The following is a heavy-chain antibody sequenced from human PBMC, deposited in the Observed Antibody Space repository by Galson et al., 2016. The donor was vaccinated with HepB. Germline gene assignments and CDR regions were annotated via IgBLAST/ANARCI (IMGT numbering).Heavy chain of an antibody. J-gene: IGHJ4*02. Sequence: SLRLSCATFDFTFSGYGMHWVRQAPGKGLEWVALIWFDGSKQYYSDSVKGRFTISRDNSGNTLYLQMNSLRAEDTAVYYCARSASYYDSNGYYRDPFDFWGPGTLVTVSS. V-gene: IGHV3-33*08. D-gene: IGHD3-22*01. CDR2: IWFDGSKQ. CDR1: DFTFSGYG. CDR3: ARSASYYDSNGYYRDPFDF.